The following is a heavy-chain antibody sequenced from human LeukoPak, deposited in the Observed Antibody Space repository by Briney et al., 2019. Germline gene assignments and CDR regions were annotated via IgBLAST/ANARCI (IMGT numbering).Heavy chain of an antibody. D-gene: IGHD5-12*01. J-gene: IGHJ5*02. CDR2: ISSSSSYT. CDR3: ARDRDIVATILDP. CDR1: GFTFSDYY. Sequence: PGGSLRLSCAASGFTFSDYYMSWIRQAPGKGLEWVSYISSSSSYTNYADSVKGRFTISRDNAKNSLHLQMNSLRAEDTAVYYCARDRDIVATILDPWGQGTLVTVSS. V-gene: IGHV3-11*06.